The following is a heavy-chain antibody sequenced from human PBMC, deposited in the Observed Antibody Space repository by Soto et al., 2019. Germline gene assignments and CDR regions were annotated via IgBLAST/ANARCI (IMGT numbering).Heavy chain of an antibody. CDR2: ISAYNGNT. J-gene: IGHJ4*02. V-gene: IGHV1-18*01. CDR3: AREAGTYYDFWSGYSAGY. Sequence: ASVKVSCKASGYTFTSYGISWVRQAPGQGLEWMGWISAYNGNTNYAQKLQGRVTMTTDTSTSTAYMELRSLRSDDTAVYYCAREAGTYYDFWSGYSAGYWGQGTLVTVSS. CDR1: GYTFTSYG. D-gene: IGHD3-3*01.